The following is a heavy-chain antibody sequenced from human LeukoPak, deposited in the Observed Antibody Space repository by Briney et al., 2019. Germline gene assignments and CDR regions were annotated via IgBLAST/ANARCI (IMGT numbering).Heavy chain of an antibody. Sequence: SETLSLTCTVSGGSISSSSYYWGWIRQPPGKGLEWIGSIYYSGSTYYNPSLKSRVTISVDTSKNQFSLKLSSVTAADTAVYYCARDSSGYLPEYFQHWGQGTLVTVSS. CDR2: IYYSGST. J-gene: IGHJ1*01. D-gene: IGHD3-3*01. CDR1: GGSISSSSYY. V-gene: IGHV4-39*07. CDR3: ARDSSGYLPEYFQH.